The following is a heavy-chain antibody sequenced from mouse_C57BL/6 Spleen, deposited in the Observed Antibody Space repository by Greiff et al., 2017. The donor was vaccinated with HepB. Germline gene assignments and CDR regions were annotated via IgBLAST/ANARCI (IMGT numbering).Heavy chain of an antibody. V-gene: IGHV1-58*01. J-gene: IGHJ2*01. CDR1: GYTFTSYG. D-gene: IGHD2-3*01. Sequence: VHVKQSGAELVRPGSSVKMSCKTSGYTFTSYGINWVKQRPGQGLEWIGYIYIGNGYTEYNEKFKGKATLTSDTSSSTAYMQLSSLTSEDSAIYFWARRAPAPRWYFDYWGQGTTLTVSS. CDR2: IYIGNGYT. CDR3: ARRAPAPRWYFDY.